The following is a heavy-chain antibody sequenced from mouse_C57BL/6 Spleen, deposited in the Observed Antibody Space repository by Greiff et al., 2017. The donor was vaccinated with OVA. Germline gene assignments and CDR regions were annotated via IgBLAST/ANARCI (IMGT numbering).Heavy chain of an antibody. V-gene: IGHV1-15*01. Sequence: VQLQQSGAELVRPGASVTLSCKASGYTFTDYEMHWVKQTPVHGLEWIGAIDPETGGTAYNQKFKGKAILTADKSSSTAYMELRSLTSEDSTVYFCARVGSGYVFAYWGQGTLVTVSA. CDR2: IDPETGGT. J-gene: IGHJ3*01. CDR3: ARVGSGYVFAY. D-gene: IGHD3-2*02. CDR1: GYTFTDYE.